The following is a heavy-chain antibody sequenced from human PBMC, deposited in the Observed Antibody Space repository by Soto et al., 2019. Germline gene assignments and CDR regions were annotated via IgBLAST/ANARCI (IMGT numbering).Heavy chain of an antibody. CDR1: GGSISSGDYY. CDR2: IYYSGST. CDR3: ARVRHINAFDI. Sequence: SETLSLTCTVSGGSISSGDYYWSWIRQPPGKGLEWIGYIYYSGSTYYNPSLKSRFTISVDTSKNQFSLKLSSLTAADTAVYYCARVRHINAFDIWGQGTMVTVSS. V-gene: IGHV4-30-4*01. D-gene: IGHD1-20*01. J-gene: IGHJ3*02.